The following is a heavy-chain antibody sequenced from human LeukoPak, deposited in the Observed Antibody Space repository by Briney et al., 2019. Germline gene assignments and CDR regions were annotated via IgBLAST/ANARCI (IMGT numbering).Heavy chain of an antibody. Sequence: GGSLRLSCVGSGFTFSSYVMTWVRQAPGKGLEWVSTITDSSAPLYVDSVKGRFAISRVNSRSTVFLQMSSLRAEDTAVYYCAKAPYCPNDVCRYFDYWGQGILVTVSS. CDR2: ITDSSAP. J-gene: IGHJ4*02. D-gene: IGHD2-8*01. CDR3: AKAPYCPNDVCRYFDY. V-gene: IGHV3-23*01. CDR1: GFTFSSYV.